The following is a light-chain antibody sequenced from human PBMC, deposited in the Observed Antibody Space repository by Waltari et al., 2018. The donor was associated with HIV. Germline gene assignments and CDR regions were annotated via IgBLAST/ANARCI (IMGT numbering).Light chain of an antibody. CDR1: STDVGAYDY. Sequence: QSALTQPASVSGSPGQSITISCTGTSTDVGAYDYVSWYQQHPGGAPKLLIYEVTKRPSGIPDRFAGSKSGTSATLGITGLQTGDEADYFCATWDSSLSAGVFGGGTKLTVL. J-gene: IGLJ2*01. CDR2: EVT. CDR3: ATWDSSLSAGV. V-gene: IGLV1-51*01.